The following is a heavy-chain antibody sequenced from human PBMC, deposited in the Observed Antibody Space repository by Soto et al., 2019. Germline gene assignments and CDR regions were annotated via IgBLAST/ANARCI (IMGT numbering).Heavy chain of an antibody. Sequence: SETLSLTCTVSGDSISSYSWTWIRQPPGKGLECIGFRYSTGSTNYNPSLKSRVTISVDTSKNQFSLKLSSVTAAAMAVYYCARAKYSKGWKVDYWGQGTLVTVSS. CDR1: GDSISSYS. J-gene: IGHJ4*02. V-gene: IGHV4-59*01. D-gene: IGHD6-19*01. CDR3: ARAKYSKGWKVDY. CDR2: RYSTGST.